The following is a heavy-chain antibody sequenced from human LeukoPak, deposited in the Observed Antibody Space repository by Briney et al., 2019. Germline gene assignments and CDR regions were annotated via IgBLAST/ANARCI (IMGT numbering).Heavy chain of an antibody. J-gene: IGHJ3*02. V-gene: IGHV1-69*13. CDR1: GGTFSSYA. CDR3: ARPNSGYRAFDI. CDR2: IIPIFGTA. D-gene: IGHD3-9*01. Sequence: ASVKVSCKASGGTFSSYAISWVRQAPGQGLEWMGGIIPIFGTANYAQKFQGRVTITADESTSTAYMELSSLRSEDTAVYYCARPNSGYRAFDIWGQGTMVTVSS.